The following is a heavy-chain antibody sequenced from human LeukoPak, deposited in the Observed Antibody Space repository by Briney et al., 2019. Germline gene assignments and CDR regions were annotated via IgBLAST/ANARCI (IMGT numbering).Heavy chain of an antibody. CDR1: GGSISSSSYY. CDR2: IYYSGST. J-gene: IGHJ5*02. Sequence: PSETLSLTCTVSGGSISSSSYYWGWIRQPPGKGLEWIGSIYYSGSTYYNPSLKSRVTISVDTSKNQFSLKLSSVTAAVTAVYYCARHRRVLRFLEWLPWGQGTLVTVSS. CDR3: ARHRRVLRFLEWLP. D-gene: IGHD3-3*01. V-gene: IGHV4-39*01.